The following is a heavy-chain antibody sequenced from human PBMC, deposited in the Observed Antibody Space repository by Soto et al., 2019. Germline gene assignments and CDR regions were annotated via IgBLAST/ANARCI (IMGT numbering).Heavy chain of an antibody. CDR3: ANVPIWCSSTSCYTEGFDY. CDR1: GFTFSDYA. J-gene: IGHJ4*02. D-gene: IGHD2-2*02. CDR2: ISAGGST. Sequence: GSLRLSCTASGFTFSDYAMSWVRQPPGKGLEWVSVISAGGSTYYADSVKGRFTVSRANSENTLYLQMNSLRAEDTAVYYCANVPIWCSSTSCYTEGFDYWGQGTLVTVSA. V-gene: IGHV3-23*01.